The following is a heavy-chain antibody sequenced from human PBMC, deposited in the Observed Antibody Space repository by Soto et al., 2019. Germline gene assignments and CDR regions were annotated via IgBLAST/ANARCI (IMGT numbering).Heavy chain of an antibody. J-gene: IGHJ4*02. CDR1: GASISSCC. V-gene: IGHV4-59*01. CDR3: ARDHYYDSTGYYDY. D-gene: IGHD3-22*01. Sequence: SETLSLTCTVSGASISSCCWSWIRQPPGKGLEWIGYIYYSGSTKYNPSLKSRVTISVDTSKNQFSLKLSSVTAADTAVYYCARDHYYDSTGYYDYWGQGTLVTVSS. CDR2: IYYSGST.